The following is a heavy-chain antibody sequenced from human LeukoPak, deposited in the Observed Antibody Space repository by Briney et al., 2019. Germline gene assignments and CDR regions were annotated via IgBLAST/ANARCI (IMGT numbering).Heavy chain of an antibody. CDR2: INPNSGGT. V-gene: IGHV1-2*02. Sequence: ASVKVSCKASGYTFTGYYMHWVRQAPGQGLEWMGWINPNSGGTNYAQKFQGRVTMTRDTTISTAYMELSSLMSDDTAVYYCVRDSGGSYYYPSDYWGQGTLVTVSS. CDR1: GYTFTGYY. D-gene: IGHD1-26*01. CDR3: VRDSGGSYYYPSDY. J-gene: IGHJ4*02.